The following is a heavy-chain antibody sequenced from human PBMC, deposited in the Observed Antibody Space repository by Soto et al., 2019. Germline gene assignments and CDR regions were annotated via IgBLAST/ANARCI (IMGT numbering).Heavy chain of an antibody. Sequence: GSLRLSCAASGFTFSSYTLNWVRRARGKGLEWVATSSDRRTGNTHYSDSVRGRFTLSRDYSRNILFLQMDSLRADDTALYYCTTWLTAHFDYWGRGTQVTVSS. CDR2: SSDRRTGNT. J-gene: IGHJ4*02. CDR3: TTWLTAHFDY. D-gene: IGHD2-21*02. CDR1: GFTFSSYT. V-gene: IGHV3-23*01.